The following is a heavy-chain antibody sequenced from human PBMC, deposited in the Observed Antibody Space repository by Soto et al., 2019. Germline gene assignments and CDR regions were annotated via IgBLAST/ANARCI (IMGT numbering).Heavy chain of an antibody. Sequence: QVQLVESGGGVVQPGRSLRLSCVASGFTLSIYGMHWVRQAPGKGLEWVAVIRYDGSNEEYVDSVKGRFTISRDNSKSTLYLQMNSVRVEDTAVYYCARDLSYHMDVWGQGTTVTVSS. CDR3: ARDLSYHMDV. J-gene: IGHJ6*02. D-gene: IGHD2-2*01. CDR2: IRYDGSNE. V-gene: IGHV3-33*01. CDR1: GFTLSIYG.